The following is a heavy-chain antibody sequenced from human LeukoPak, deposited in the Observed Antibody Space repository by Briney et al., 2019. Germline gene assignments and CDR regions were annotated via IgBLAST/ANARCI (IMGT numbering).Heavy chain of an antibody. CDR2: ISSDGSNK. D-gene: IGHD3-22*01. V-gene: IGHV3-30*18. Sequence: GGSLRLSCAVSGFIVSNNHMSWVRQAPGKGLEWVAVISSDGSNKYYADSVKGRFTISRDNSKNTLFLQMNSLRAEDTAVYYCAKDSTSYYYGLDYWGLGTLVTVSS. J-gene: IGHJ4*02. CDR1: GFIVSNNH. CDR3: AKDSTSYYYGLDY.